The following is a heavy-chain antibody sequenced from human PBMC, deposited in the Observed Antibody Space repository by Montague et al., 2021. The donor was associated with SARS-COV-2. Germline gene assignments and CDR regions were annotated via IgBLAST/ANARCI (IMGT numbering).Heavy chain of an antibody. CDR2: IHFSGST. J-gene: IGHJ4*02. D-gene: IGHD2-15*01. Sequence: SETLSLTCTVSDGSISHYYWNWIRQPPGKGLEWIGYIHFSGSTNYNPSLKSRVAISLDSSENQFSLKLSSVTAADTAVYYCSRHPPGSAWDEYWGQGILVTVSS. V-gene: IGHV4-59*08. CDR1: DGSISHYY. CDR3: SRHPPGSAWDEY.